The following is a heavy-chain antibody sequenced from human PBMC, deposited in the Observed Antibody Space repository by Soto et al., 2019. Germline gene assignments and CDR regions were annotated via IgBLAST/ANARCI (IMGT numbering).Heavy chain of an antibody. V-gene: IGHV1-46*03. Sequence: QAQLVQSGAEVKKPGASVKVSCKASENTFSSYYLHWVRQAPGQGLEWMGMIHPSGGGATYAQKFVRRVTMNRDTSTSTVFMERSSLRSEETAIYYCARGGHITVVTASFDLWGPGTLVTVSS. CDR1: ENTFSSYY. CDR3: ARGGHITVVTASFDL. D-gene: IGHD2-21*02. CDR2: IHPSGGGA. J-gene: IGHJ4*02.